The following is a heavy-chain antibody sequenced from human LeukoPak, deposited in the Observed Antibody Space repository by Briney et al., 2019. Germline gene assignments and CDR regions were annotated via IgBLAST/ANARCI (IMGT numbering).Heavy chain of an antibody. V-gene: IGHV1-69*13. CDR2: IIPIFGTA. D-gene: IGHD1-1*01. J-gene: IGHJ4*02. CDR3: ARDHLEPLDY. Sequence: GASVKVSCKASGGSFSSYAISWVRQAPGQGLEWMGGIIPIFGTANYAQKFQGRVTITADESTSTAYMELSSLRSEDTAVYYCARDHLEPLDYWGQGTLVTVSS. CDR1: GGSFSSYA.